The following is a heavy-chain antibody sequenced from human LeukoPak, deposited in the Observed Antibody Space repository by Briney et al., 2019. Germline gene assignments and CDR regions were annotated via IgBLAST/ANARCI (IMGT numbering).Heavy chain of an antibody. CDR3: ARSAVMYCSSISCYANNMDV. V-gene: IGHV3-30-3*01. CDR2: ISYDGSNK. Sequence: PGGSLRLSCAASGFTFSSYAMHWVRQAPGKGLERVAVISYDGSNKYYADSVKGRFTISRDNSKNTLYVQMNSLRAEDTAVYFCARSAVMYCSSISCYANNMDVWGKGTTVTVSS. J-gene: IGHJ6*03. CDR1: GFTFSSYA. D-gene: IGHD2-2*01.